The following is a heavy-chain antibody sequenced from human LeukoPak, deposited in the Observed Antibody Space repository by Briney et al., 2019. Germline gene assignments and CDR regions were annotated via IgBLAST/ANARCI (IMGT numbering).Heavy chain of an antibody. Sequence: SETLSLTCAVYGGSFSGYYWSWIRQPPGKGLEWIGEINHSGSTNYNPSLKSRVTISVDTSKNQFSLKLSSVTAADTAVYYCASSTVYFDAFDIWGQGTMVTVSS. D-gene: IGHD2/OR15-2a*01. V-gene: IGHV4-34*01. CDR2: INHSGST. CDR1: GGSFSGYY. CDR3: ASSTVYFDAFDI. J-gene: IGHJ3*02.